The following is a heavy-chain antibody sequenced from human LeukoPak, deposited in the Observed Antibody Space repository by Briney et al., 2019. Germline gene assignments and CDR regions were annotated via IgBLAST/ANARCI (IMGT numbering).Heavy chain of an antibody. CDR1: GYTFTTFY. J-gene: IGHJ4*02. CDR3: ARERDYCSGSACYGSDY. Sequence: ASVKISCRTSGYTFTTFYIHWVRQATGQGLEWMGMVNPTSGVSIYAQKFQGRVTMTRDTSTSTAHMELSSLTSDDAAVYFCARERDYCSGSACYGSDYWGQGTLVTVSS. V-gene: IGHV1-46*01. D-gene: IGHD2-2*01. CDR2: VNPTSGVS.